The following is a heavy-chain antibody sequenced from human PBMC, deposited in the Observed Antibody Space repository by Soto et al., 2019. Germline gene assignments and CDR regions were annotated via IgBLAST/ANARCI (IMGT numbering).Heavy chain of an antibody. CDR3: AKGNRYCSGGSCYPNRRPYYYYYGMDV. D-gene: IGHD2-15*01. CDR2: ISGSGGST. Sequence: GGSLRLSCAASGFTFSSYAMSWVRQAPGKGLEWVSAISGSGGSTYYADSVKGRFTISRDNSKNTLYLQMNSLRAEDTAVYYCAKGNRYCSGGSCYPNRRPYYYYYGMDVWGQGTMVTVSS. J-gene: IGHJ6*02. CDR1: GFTFSSYA. V-gene: IGHV3-23*01.